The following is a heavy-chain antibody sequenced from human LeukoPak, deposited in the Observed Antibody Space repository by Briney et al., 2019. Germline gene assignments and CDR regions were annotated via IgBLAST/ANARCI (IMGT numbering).Heavy chain of an antibody. Sequence: GRSLRLSCAASGFTFSSYAMHWVRQAPGKGLEWVAVISYDGSNKYYADSVKGRFTISRDNSKNTLYLQMNSLRAEDTAVYYCASTLYYSHGWFDPWGQGTLVTVSS. V-gene: IGHV3-30-3*01. J-gene: IGHJ5*02. CDR2: ISYDGSNK. D-gene: IGHD3-16*01. CDR3: ASTLYYSHGWFDP. CDR1: GFTFSSYA.